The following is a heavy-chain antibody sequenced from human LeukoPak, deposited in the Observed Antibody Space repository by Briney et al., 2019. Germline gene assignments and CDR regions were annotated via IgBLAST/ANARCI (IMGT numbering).Heavy chain of an antibody. CDR3: ASLDRFGGTNTVGQH. J-gene: IGHJ1*01. Sequence: PGGSLRLSCAASGFTFSSYWMHWVRQAPGKGLEWVSSISSSSSYIYYADSVKGRFTISRDNAKNSLYLQMNSLRAEDTAVYYCASLDRFGGTNTVGQHWGQGTLVTVSS. CDR2: ISSSSSYI. CDR1: GFTFSSYW. V-gene: IGHV3-21*01. D-gene: IGHD3-16*02.